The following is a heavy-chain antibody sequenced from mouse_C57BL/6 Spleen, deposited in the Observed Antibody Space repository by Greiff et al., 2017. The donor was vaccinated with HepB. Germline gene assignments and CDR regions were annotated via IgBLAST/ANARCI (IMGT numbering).Heavy chain of an antibody. CDR3: ARGSNSGYFDV. D-gene: IGHD2-5*01. V-gene: IGHV14-2*01. CDR2: IDPEDGET. Sequence: EVQLVESGAELVKPGASVKLSCTASGFNIKDYYMHWVKQRTEQGLEWIGRIDPEDGETKYAPKFPGKATITADTSSNTAYLQLSSLTSEDTAVYYCARGSNSGYFDVWGTGTTVTVSS. CDR1: GFNIKDYY. J-gene: IGHJ1*03.